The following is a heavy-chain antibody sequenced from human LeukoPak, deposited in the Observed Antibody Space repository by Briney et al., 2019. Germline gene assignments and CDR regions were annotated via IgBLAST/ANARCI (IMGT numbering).Heavy chain of an antibody. J-gene: IGHJ4*02. Sequence: GESLKISCNGSGYSFTSYWIGWVRQMPGKGLEGMGIVYPGDSDTRYSPSFQGQGTISADKSISTTYLQWSNMLASDTAMYYCARQVAVDGPGPLDYWGQGTLVTVSS. CDR2: VYPGDSDT. CDR3: ARQVAVDGPGPLDY. D-gene: IGHD6-19*01. V-gene: IGHV5-51*01. CDR1: GYSFTSYW.